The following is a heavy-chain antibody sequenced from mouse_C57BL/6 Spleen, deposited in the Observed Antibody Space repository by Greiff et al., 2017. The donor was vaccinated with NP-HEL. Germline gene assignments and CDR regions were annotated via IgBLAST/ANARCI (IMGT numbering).Heavy chain of an antibody. CDR2: INPSNGGT. CDR1: GYTFTSYW. D-gene: IGHD3-2*02. CDR3: AAGRSGYVLDY. Sequence: VKLQQSGTELVKPGASVKLSCKASGYTFTSYWMHWVKQRPGQGLEWIGNINPSNGGTNYNEKFKSKATLTVDKSSSTAYMQLSSLTSEDSAVYYCAAGRSGYVLDYWGQGTTLTVSS. V-gene: IGHV1-53*01. J-gene: IGHJ2*01.